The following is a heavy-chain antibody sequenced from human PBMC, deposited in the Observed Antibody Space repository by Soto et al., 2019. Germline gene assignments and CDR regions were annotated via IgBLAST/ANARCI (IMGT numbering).Heavy chain of an antibody. J-gene: IGHJ4*02. CDR2: INAGNGNT. Sequence: QVQIVQSGAEVKKPGASVKVSCKASGYTFTSYAMHWVRQAPGQRLEWMGWINAGNGNTKYSQKFQGRVTITRDTSTSTAYMELSSLRSEDTAVYYCARERGYGDYYFDYWGQGTLVTVSS. D-gene: IGHD4-17*01. V-gene: IGHV1-3*01. CDR1: GYTFTSYA. CDR3: ARERGYGDYYFDY.